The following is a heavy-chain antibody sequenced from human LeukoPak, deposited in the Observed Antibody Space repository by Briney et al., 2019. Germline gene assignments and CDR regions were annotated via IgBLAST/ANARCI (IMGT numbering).Heavy chain of an antibody. V-gene: IGHV3-23*01. Sequence: GGSLRLSCAASGFTFSSYAMSWVRQAPGKGLEWVSTISGSGGSTYYADSVKGRFTISRDNSKSTLYLQMNSLRAEDTAVYYCAKEIAVAGTYYWGQGTLVTVSS. CDR3: AKEIAVAGTYY. CDR1: GFTFSSYA. CDR2: ISGSGGST. D-gene: IGHD6-19*01. J-gene: IGHJ4*02.